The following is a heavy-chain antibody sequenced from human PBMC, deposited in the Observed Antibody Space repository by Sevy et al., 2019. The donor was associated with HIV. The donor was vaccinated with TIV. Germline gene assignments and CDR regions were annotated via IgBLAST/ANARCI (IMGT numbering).Heavy chain of an antibody. J-gene: IGHJ4*02. CDR3: ARNTYYDILTGYYQYYFDY. D-gene: IGHD3-9*01. CDR2: IIPIFDTA. V-gene: IGHV1-69*13. CDR1: GGTFSSYA. Sequence: ASVKVSCKASGGTFSSYAISWVRQAPGQGLEWMGGIIPIFDTANYAQKFQGRVTITADESTSTAYMELSSLRSEDTAVYYCARNTYYDILTGYYQYYFDYWGQGTLVTVSS.